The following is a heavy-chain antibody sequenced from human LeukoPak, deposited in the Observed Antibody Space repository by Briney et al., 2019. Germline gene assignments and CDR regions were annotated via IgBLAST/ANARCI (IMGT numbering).Heavy chain of an antibody. J-gene: IGHJ4*02. Sequence: SLRLSCAASGFTFDDYAMHWVRQAPGKGLEWVSGISWNSGSIGYADSVKGRLTISRDNAKNSLYLQMNSLRAEDTALYYCAKDSFNKVAGTGGLDYWGQGTLVTVSS. D-gene: IGHD6-19*01. V-gene: IGHV3-9*01. CDR2: ISWNSGSI. CDR1: GFTFDDYA. CDR3: AKDSFNKVAGTGGLDY.